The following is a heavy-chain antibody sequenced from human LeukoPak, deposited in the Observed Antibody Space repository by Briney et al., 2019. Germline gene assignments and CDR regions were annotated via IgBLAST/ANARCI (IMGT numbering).Heavy chain of an antibody. CDR3: AKQDRIFDY. CDR1: GYSISSGYY. CDR2: IYHSGST. V-gene: IGHV4-38-2*02. J-gene: IGHJ4*02. D-gene: IGHD6-13*01. Sequence: PSVTLSLTCTVSGYSISSGYYWGWIRQPPGKGLEWIGSIYHSGSTYYNPSLKSRVTISVDTSKNQFSLKLSSVTAADTAVYYCAKQDRIFDYWGQGTLVTVSS.